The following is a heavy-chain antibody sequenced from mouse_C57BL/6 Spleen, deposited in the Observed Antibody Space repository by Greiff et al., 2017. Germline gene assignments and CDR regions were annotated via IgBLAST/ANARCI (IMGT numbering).Heavy chain of an antibody. D-gene: IGHD1-2*01. V-gene: IGHV2-9-1*01. J-gene: IGHJ1*03. CDR1: GFSLTSDA. CDR3: AINWVTTARYWYFDV. Sequence: VKLMESGPGLVAPSQSLSITCTVSGFSLTSDAISWVRQPPGKGLEWLGVIWTGGGTNYNSALKSRLSISKDNSKSQVFLKMNSLQTDDTARYYCAINWVTTARYWYFDVWGTGTTVTVSS. CDR2: IWTGGGT.